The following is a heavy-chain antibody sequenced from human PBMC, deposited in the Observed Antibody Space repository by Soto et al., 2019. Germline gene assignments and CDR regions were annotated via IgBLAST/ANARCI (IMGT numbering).Heavy chain of an antibody. D-gene: IGHD1-26*01. J-gene: IGHJ5*01. Sequence: SQTLSLTCAISGDSVASSSVTWNWIRQSPSRGLEWLGRTYYRSKWYNDYAESVKSRITINPDTSKNQFSLHLNSVTPEDAAVYYCVRLIGNSWLDFWGQGTLVTVSS. CDR3: VRLIGNSWLDF. CDR1: GDSVASSSVT. CDR2: TYYRSKWYN. V-gene: IGHV6-1*01.